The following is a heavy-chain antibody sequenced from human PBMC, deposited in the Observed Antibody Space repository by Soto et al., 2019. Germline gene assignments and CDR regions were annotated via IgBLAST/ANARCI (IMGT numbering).Heavy chain of an antibody. CDR1: GYTFTSYG. Sequence: ASVKVSCKASGYTFTSYGISWVRQAPGQGLERMGWISAYNGNTNYAQKLQGRVTMTTDTSTSTAYMELRSLRSDDTAVYYCAREIYSYGYFDYYYGLDVCGQGTTVSVSS. CDR3: AREIYSYGYFDYYYGLDV. D-gene: IGHD5-18*01. CDR2: ISAYNGNT. V-gene: IGHV1-18*01. J-gene: IGHJ6*02.